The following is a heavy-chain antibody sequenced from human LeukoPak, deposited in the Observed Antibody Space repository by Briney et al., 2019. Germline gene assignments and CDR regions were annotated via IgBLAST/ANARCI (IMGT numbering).Heavy chain of an antibody. CDR3: ARHPIAAATDYFDY. CDR1: GYTFTSYG. CDR2: ISAYNGNT. J-gene: IGHJ4*02. D-gene: IGHD6-13*01. V-gene: IGHV1-18*04. Sequence: ASVKVSCKASGYTFTSYGISWVRQAPGQGLEWMGWISAYNGNTNYAQKLQGRVTMTTDTSTSTAYMELRSLRSDDTAVYYCARHPIAAATDYFDYWGQRTLVTVSS.